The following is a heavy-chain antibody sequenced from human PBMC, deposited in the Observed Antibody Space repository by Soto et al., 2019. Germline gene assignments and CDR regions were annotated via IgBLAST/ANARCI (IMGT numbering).Heavy chain of an antibody. V-gene: IGHV1-69*06. CDR2: IIPIFGTA. Sequence: SVKVSCKASGGTFSSYAISWVRQAPGQGLEWMGGIIPIFGTANYAQKFQGRVTITADKSTSTAYMELSSLRSEDTAVYYCAREMVVATNDAFDIWGQGTMVTVSS. CDR3: AREMVVATNDAFDI. J-gene: IGHJ3*02. D-gene: IGHD3-22*01. CDR1: GGTFSSYA.